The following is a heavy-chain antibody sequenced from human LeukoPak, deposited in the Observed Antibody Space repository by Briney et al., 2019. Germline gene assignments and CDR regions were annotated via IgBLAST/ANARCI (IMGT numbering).Heavy chain of an antibody. CDR3: ARGKGGSSPFDH. J-gene: IGHJ4*02. CDR2: IYCGGST. CDR1: GFTVSTDY. Sequence: GGSLRLSCVASGFTVSTDYMSWVRQAPGKGLEWVSLIYCGGSTYYADSVKGRFTISRDNSKNTLYLQMNSLRAEDTAVYYCARGKGGSSPFDHWGQGTLVTVSS. V-gene: IGHV3-66*01. D-gene: IGHD1-26*01.